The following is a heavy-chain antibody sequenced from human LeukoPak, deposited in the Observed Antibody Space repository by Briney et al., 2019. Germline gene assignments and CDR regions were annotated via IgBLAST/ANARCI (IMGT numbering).Heavy chain of an antibody. D-gene: IGHD6-13*01. CDR2: ISESGVIT. Sequence: GGSLRLSCATSGFSFTDYPMSWVRQAPGKGLEWISIISESGVITYYADSVKGRFNISRDNSKNTLYLQMNSLRAEDTAVYYCAKVGRDVAAAGPYYFDYWGQGTLVTVSS. V-gene: IGHV3-23*01. CDR1: GFSFTDYP. J-gene: IGHJ4*02. CDR3: AKVGRDVAAAGPYYFDY.